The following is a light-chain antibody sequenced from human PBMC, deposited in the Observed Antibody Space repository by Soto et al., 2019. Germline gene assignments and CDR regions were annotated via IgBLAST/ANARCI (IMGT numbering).Light chain of an antibody. CDR3: QQFNTKPLT. CDR1: QGIGTA. J-gene: IGKJ4*01. Sequence: IQLTQSPSTLSASVGDRVTITCRASQGIGTALAWYHQRPGNSPDLLVYDASTLQSGVPSRFSGSGSETDFSLTISGLQPEDRGHYYCQQFNTKPLTFGGGTRVEIK. CDR2: DAS. V-gene: IGKV1-13*02.